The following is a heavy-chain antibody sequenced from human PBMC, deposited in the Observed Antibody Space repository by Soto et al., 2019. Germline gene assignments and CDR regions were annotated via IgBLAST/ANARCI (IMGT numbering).Heavy chain of an antibody. CDR1: GYIFTGYI. CDR2: VNPYGGGT. Sequence: ASVKVSCKASGYIFTGYIIHWLRQAPGQGLEWMGWVNPYGGGTHYAQKFQGRVTLTSDTSISTVYMELSRLTSDDTAVYFCARDLIGAANWPDPWGQGTLVTVSS. V-gene: IGHV1-2*02. CDR3: ARDLIGAANWPDP. J-gene: IGHJ5*02.